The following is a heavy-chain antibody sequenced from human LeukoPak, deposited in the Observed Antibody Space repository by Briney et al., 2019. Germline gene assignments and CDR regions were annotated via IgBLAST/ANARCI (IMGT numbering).Heavy chain of an antibody. J-gene: IGHJ4*02. V-gene: IGHV1-69*01. Sequence: GASVKVSCKASGGTFSSYAISWVRQAPGQGLEWMGGFIPIFGTANYAQKFQGRVTITADESTSTAYMELSSLRSEDTAVYYCARGYYGSGSYSYYFDYWAQGTLVTVSS. D-gene: IGHD3-10*01. CDR2: FIPIFGTA. CDR1: GGTFSSYA. CDR3: ARGYYGSGSYSYYFDY.